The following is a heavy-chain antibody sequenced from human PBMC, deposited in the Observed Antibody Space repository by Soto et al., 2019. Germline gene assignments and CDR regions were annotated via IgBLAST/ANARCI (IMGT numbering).Heavy chain of an antibody. V-gene: IGHV1-2*02. CDR3: VRYGVAATY. D-gene: IGHD2-8*01. J-gene: IGHJ4*02. CDR1: EYGFGDYY. CDR2: INLNDGGT. Sequence: ASVKVSCKTCEYGFGDYYLHWVRQAPEQGLEWMGWINLNDGGTNSPRKFQGRITLTRDTSITTAYMELSSLRSDDTAVYFCVRYGVAATYWGQGTQVTVSS.